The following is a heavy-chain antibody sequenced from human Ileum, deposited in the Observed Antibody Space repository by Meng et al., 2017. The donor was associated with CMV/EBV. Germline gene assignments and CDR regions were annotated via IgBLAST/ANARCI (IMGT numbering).Heavy chain of an antibody. V-gene: IGHV3-33*06. J-gene: IGHJ4*02. CDR3: AKVASSGTADFFDY. CDR2: IWYDESNK. D-gene: IGHD6-13*01. CDR1: GFTFTTSG. Sequence: GESLKISCAASGFTFTTSGMHWVRQAPGKGLEWVAVIWYDESNKYYADSVEGRFTISRDNSKNTLYLQMNSLRVEDTAVYYCAKVASSGTADFFDYWGQGTLVTVSS.